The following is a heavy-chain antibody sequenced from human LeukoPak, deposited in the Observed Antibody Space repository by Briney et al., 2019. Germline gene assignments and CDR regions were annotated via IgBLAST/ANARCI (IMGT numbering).Heavy chain of an antibody. Sequence: GRSLRLSCAASGFTLSSYGMHWVRQAPGRGLEWVAVISYDGSNKYYADSVKGRFTISRDNSKNTLYLQMNSLRAEDTAVYYCAKGTWAAAGTSFDYWGQGTLVTVSS. CDR1: GFTLSSYG. D-gene: IGHD6-13*01. CDR3: AKGTWAAAGTSFDY. J-gene: IGHJ4*02. CDR2: ISYDGSNK. V-gene: IGHV3-30*18.